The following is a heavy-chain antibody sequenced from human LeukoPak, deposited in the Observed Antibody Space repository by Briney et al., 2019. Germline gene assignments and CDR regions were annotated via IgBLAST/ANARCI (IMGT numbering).Heavy chain of an antibody. V-gene: IGHV4-59*01. D-gene: IGHD3-9*01. J-gene: IGHJ3*02. Sequence: SETLSLTCTVSGGPISSYYWSWIRQPPGKGLEWIGYIYYSGSTNYNPSLKSRVTISVDTSKNQFSLKLSSVTAADTAVYYCAREIDLDDAFDIWGQGTMVTVSS. CDR1: GGPISSYY. CDR2: IYYSGST. CDR3: AREIDLDDAFDI.